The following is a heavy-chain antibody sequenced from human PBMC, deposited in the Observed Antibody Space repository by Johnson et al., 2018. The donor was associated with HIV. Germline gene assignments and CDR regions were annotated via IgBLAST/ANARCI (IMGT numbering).Heavy chain of an antibody. CDR1: GFTFSSNG. J-gene: IGHJ3*01. D-gene: IGHD3-16*01. CDR2: ISVDGSNK. CDR3: AKPPSMGADAFDV. Sequence: QVQLVESGGGVVQPGRSLRLSCAASGFTFSSNGMQWVRQAPGKGLEWVAVISVDGSNKYYADSVKGRFTISRDNSKNTLYLQMNSLRAEDSALYYCAKPPSMGADAFDVWGQGTMVTVSS. V-gene: IGHV3-30*18.